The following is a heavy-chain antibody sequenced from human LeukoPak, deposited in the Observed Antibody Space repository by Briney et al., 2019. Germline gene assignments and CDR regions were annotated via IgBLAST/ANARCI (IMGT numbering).Heavy chain of an antibody. Sequence: PSETLSLTCAVYGVSFSGYYWSWIRQPPGKGLEWVGEINHSGSTNYNPSLKSRVTISVDTSKNQFSLKLSSVTAAETAVYYCGRGRSGYSGYDRLNYYYMDVWGKGTTVPVSS. CDR3: GRGRSGYSGYDRLNYYYMDV. J-gene: IGHJ6*03. CDR1: GVSFSGYY. CDR2: INHSGST. V-gene: IGHV4-34*01. D-gene: IGHD5-12*01.